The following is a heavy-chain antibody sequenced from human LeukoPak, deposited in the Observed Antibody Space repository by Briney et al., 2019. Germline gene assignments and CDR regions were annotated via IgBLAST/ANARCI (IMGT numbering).Heavy chain of an antibody. CDR2: IYSGGST. CDR3: ARAWIEEAFDI. V-gene: IGHV3-66*01. CDR1: GITLSNYG. Sequence: GGSLRLSCAVSGITLSNYGMSWVRQAPGKGLEWVSVIYSGGSTYYADSVKGRFTISRDNSKNTLYLQMNSLRAEDTAVYYCARAWIEEAFDIWGQGTMVTVSS. J-gene: IGHJ3*02. D-gene: IGHD2-2*03.